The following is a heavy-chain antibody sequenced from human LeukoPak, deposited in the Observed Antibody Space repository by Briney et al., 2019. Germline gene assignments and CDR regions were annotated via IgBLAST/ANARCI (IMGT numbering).Heavy chain of an antibody. CDR2: ISGSGGNT. V-gene: IGHV3-NL1*01. CDR3: AKDRHFFGSGSYYNLDY. CDR1: GFTFRGYW. D-gene: IGHD3-10*01. J-gene: IGHJ4*02. Sequence: GGSLRLSCAASGFTFRGYWMHWVRQAPGKGLVWVSRISGSGGNTYYADSVKGRFTISRDNSESTLYLQLNSLRAEDTAVYYCAKDRHFFGSGSYYNLDYWGQGTLVTVSS.